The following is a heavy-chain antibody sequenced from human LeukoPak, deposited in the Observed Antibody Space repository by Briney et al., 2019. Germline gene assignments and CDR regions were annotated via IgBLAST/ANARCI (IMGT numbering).Heavy chain of an antibody. V-gene: IGHV4-34*01. D-gene: IGHD2-15*01. J-gene: IGHJ4*02. CDR3: ARGHKRGAHQSLYYFDY. CDR2: INHSGST. Sequence: TSETQSLTCAVYGGSFSGYYWSWIRQPPGKGLEWIGEINHSGSTNYNPSLKSRVTISVDTSKNQLSLRLNSVTATDTAVYYCARGHKRGAHQSLYYFDYWGQGTLVTVSS. CDR1: GGSFSGYY.